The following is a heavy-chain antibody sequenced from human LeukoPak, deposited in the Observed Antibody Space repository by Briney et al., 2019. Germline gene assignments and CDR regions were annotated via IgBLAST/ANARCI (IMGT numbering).Heavy chain of an antibody. Sequence: GGSLRLSCAASGFNFDNAWMTWVRQAPGKGLEWISKISNSGNTIYYADSVKGRFTISRDNAKNSLYLQMNSLRVEDTAVYYCARRFGYWGQGTLVTVSS. CDR1: GFNFDNAW. CDR2: ISNSGNTI. CDR3: ARRFGY. J-gene: IGHJ4*02. V-gene: IGHV3-48*03.